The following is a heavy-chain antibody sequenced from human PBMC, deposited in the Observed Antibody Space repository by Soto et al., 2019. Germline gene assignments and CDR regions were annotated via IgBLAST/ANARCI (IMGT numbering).Heavy chain of an antibody. CDR2: IIPIFGTA. Sequence: SVKVSCKASGGTFSSYAISWVRQAPGQGLEWMGGIIPIFGTANYAQKFQGRVTITADESTSTAYMELSSLRSEDTAVYYCARDKRPRIIAAAGPYYYYGMDVWGQGTTVTVSS. J-gene: IGHJ6*02. CDR3: ARDKRPRIIAAAGPYYYYGMDV. CDR1: GGTFSSYA. D-gene: IGHD6-13*01. V-gene: IGHV1-69*13.